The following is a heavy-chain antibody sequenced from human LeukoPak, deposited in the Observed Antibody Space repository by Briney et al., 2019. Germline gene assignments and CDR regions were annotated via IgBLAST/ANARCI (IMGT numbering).Heavy chain of an antibody. CDR2: IRYDGSNK. D-gene: IGHD5-18*01. V-gene: IGHV3-30*02. CDR1: GFTFSSYG. Sequence: GGSLRLSCAASGFTFSSYGMHWVRQAPGKGLEWVAFIRYDGSNKYYADSVKGRFTISRDNSKNTLYLQMNSLRAEDTAVYYCARAFLNTAHAFDIWGQGTMVTVSS. J-gene: IGHJ3*02. CDR3: ARAFLNTAHAFDI.